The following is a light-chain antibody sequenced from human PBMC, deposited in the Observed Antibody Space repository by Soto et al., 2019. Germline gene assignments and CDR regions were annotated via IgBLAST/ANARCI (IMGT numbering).Light chain of an antibody. CDR1: QSVNNY. Sequence: EIVLTQSPATLSLSPGERVTLSCRASQSVNNYLAWYQQKPGQAPRLLIYDTSDRASGIPARFSGSGSGTDFTLTISSLEPEDFAVFYCQQRSVWPWTFGQGTRLEIK. CDR2: DTS. CDR3: QQRSVWPWT. J-gene: IGKJ5*01. V-gene: IGKV3-11*01.